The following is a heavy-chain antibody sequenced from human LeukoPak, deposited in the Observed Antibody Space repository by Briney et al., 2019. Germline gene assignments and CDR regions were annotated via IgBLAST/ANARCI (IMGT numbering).Heavy chain of an antibody. J-gene: IGHJ6*03. D-gene: IGHD6-6*01. CDR3: ARDRYSSSSFRGDMDV. CDR1: GFTFSSYG. V-gene: IGHV3-23*01. CDR2: ISGSGGST. Sequence: PGGSLRLSCAASGFTFSSYGMSWVRQAPGKGLEWVSAISGSGGSTYYADSVKGRFTISRDNSKNTLYLQMNSLRAEDTAVYYCARDRYSSSSFRGDMDVWGKGTTVTVSS.